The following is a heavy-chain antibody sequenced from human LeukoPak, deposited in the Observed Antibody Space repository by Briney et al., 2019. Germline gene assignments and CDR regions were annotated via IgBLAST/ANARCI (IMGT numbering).Heavy chain of an antibody. V-gene: IGHV3-11*01. CDR3: ARFRLTVTTYAHLDY. CDR2: ISSSGSTI. Sequence: PGGSLRLSCAASGFTFSDYYMSWIRQAPGKGLEWVSYISSSGSTIDYADSVKGRFTISRDNAKNSLYPQMNSLRAEDTAVYYCARFRLTVTTYAHLDYWGQGTLVTVSS. CDR1: GFTFSDYY. D-gene: IGHD4-17*01. J-gene: IGHJ4*02.